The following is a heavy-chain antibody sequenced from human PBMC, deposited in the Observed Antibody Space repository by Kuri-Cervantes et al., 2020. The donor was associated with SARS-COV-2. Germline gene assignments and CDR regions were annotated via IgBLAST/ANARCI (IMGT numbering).Heavy chain of an antibody. Sequence: GSLRLSCTVSGGSISSYYGSWIRQPPGKGLEWIGYIYYSGSTNYNPSLKSRVTISVDTSKNQFSLKLSSVTAADTAVYYCARGYYDFWSGYYNFDYWGQGTLVTVSS. CDR3: ARGYYDFWSGYYNFDY. CDR1: GGSISSYY. V-gene: IGHV4-59*08. CDR2: IYYSGST. J-gene: IGHJ4*02. D-gene: IGHD3-3*01.